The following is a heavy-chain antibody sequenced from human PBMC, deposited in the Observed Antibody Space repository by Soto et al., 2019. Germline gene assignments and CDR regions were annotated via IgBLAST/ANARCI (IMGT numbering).Heavy chain of an antibody. CDR2: INAGNGNT. J-gene: IGHJ5*02. D-gene: IGHD3-3*01. Sequence: ASVKVSCKASGYTFTSYAMHWVRQAPGQRLEWMGWINAGNGNTKYSQKFQGRVTITRDTSASTAYMELSSLRSEDTAVYYCARGDFWSGYYLNWFDPWDQGTLVTVSS. CDR1: GYTFTSYA. V-gene: IGHV1-3*01. CDR3: ARGDFWSGYYLNWFDP.